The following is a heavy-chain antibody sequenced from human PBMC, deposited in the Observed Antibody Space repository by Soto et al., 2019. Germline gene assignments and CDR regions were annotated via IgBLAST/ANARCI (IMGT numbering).Heavy chain of an antibody. Sequence: QVHLVQSGAEVKKPGTSVKVSCKASGYTFTSYGISWVRQAPGQGLEWMGWINGYNGNTNYAQKFQGRVSMTTDTSTRTAYMELRSLRSDDTAVFYCAIDVAYSTSYPNFDYWGQGTLVTVSS. D-gene: IGHD6-6*01. J-gene: IGHJ4*02. V-gene: IGHV1-18*01. CDR1: GYTFTSYG. CDR2: INGYNGNT. CDR3: AIDVAYSTSYPNFDY.